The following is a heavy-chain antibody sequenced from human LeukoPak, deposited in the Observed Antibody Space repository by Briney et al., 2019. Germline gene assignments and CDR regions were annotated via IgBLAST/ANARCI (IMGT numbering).Heavy chain of an antibody. D-gene: IGHD2-15*01. Sequence: GGSLRLSCAASGFTFSSYGMNWVRQAPGKGLEWVSYFSTSSSTIYYADSVKGRFTISRDNAKNSLYLQMNSLRDEDTAVYYCARRGCLGSCYSGFDYWGQGTLVSVSS. V-gene: IGHV3-48*02. CDR2: FSTSSSTI. J-gene: IGHJ4*02. CDR1: GFTFSSYG. CDR3: ARRGCLGSCYSGFDY.